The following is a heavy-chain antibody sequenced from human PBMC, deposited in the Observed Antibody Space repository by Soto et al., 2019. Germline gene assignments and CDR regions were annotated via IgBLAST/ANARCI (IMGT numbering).Heavy chain of an antibody. Sequence: SAKVSCKVSGYTLTELSMHWVRQAPGKGLEWMGGFDPEDGETIYAQKFQGRVTMTEDTSTDTAYMELSSLRSEDTAVYYCATSPLLEWEPFDYWGQGTLVTVSS. D-gene: IGHD1-26*01. CDR3: ATSPLLEWEPFDY. V-gene: IGHV1-24*01. CDR2: FDPEDGET. J-gene: IGHJ4*02. CDR1: GYTLTELS.